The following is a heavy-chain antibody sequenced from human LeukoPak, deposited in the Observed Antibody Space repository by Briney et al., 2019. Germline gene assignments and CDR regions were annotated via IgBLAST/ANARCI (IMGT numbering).Heavy chain of an antibody. J-gene: IGHJ4*02. CDR1: RFTFSSYS. CDR2: ISSSSSYI. Sequence: PGGSLRLSCAASRFTFSSYSMNWVRQAPGKGLEWVSSISSSSSYIYYADSVKGRFTISRDNAKNSLYLQMNSLRAEDTAVYYCAKSRYYDILTGYLHWGQGTLVTVSS. CDR3: AKSRYYDILTGYLH. V-gene: IGHV3-21*01. D-gene: IGHD3-9*01.